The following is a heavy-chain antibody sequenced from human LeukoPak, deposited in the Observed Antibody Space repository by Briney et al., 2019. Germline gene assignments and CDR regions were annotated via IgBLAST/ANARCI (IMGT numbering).Heavy chain of an antibody. CDR2: ISGSGGST. D-gene: IGHD3-16*02. J-gene: IGHJ5*02. V-gene: IGHV3-23*01. CDR3: AKDYYVWGSHRYPGPPNWFDP. Sequence: GGSLRLSCAASGFTFSSYAMSWVRQAPGKGLEWVSAISGSGGSTYYADSVKGRFTISRDNSKNTLYLQMNSLRAEDTAVYYCAKDYYVWGSHRYPGPPNWFDPWGQGILVTVSS. CDR1: GFTFSSYA.